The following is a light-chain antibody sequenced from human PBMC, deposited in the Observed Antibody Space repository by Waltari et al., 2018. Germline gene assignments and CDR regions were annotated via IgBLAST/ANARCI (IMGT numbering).Light chain of an antibody. J-gene: IGLJ2*01. CDR2: VSSAGSH. CDR1: SGHSSYA. CDR3: QTWHTGTHVV. Sequence: QVVLTQSPSASASLGASVKLTCTLSSGHSSYAIAWHQQQPEKGPRYLMKVSSAGSHQKGDGIPDLFSGSSSGTERYLTISSVQSEDEADYSCQTWHTGTHVVFGGGTKLTVL. V-gene: IGLV4-69*01.